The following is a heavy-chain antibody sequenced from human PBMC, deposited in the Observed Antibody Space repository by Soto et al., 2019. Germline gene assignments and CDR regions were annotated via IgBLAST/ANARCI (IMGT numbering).Heavy chain of an antibody. Sequence: ASVKVSCKASGYTFTSYAMHWVRQAPGQRLEWMGWINAGNGNTKYSQKFQGRVTITRDTSASTAYMELSSLRSEDTAVYYCARGAGAVAPGNYFDSWGQGTLVTVSS. CDR1: GYTFTSYA. J-gene: IGHJ4*02. CDR3: ARGAGAVAPGNYFDS. D-gene: IGHD6-19*01. CDR2: INAGNGNT. V-gene: IGHV1-3*01.